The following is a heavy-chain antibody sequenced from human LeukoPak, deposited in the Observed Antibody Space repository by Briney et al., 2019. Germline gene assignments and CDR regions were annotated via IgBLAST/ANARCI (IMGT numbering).Heavy chain of an antibody. V-gene: IGHV3-30*02. CDR2: IRYDGSNK. CDR1: GFTFSSYG. J-gene: IGHJ4*02. CDR3: SKDFSYDIFTGAPGPFDY. D-gene: IGHD3-9*01. Sequence: PGGSLRLSCAASGFTFSSYGMHWVRQAPGKGLEWVAFIRYDGSNKYYADSVKGRFTISRDNSKNTLYLQMNSLRAEDTAVYYCSKDFSYDIFTGAPGPFDYWGQGTLVTVSS.